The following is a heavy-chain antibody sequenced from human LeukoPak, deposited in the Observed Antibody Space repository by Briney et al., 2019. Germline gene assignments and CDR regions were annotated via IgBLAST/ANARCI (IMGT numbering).Heavy chain of an antibody. CDR2: IIPIFGTA. CDR3: ARDSGTPYDYDAFDI. J-gene: IGHJ3*02. D-gene: IGHD5-12*01. V-gene: IGHV1-69*05. CDR1: GGTFSSYA. Sequence: GASVKVSCKASGGTFSSYAISWVRQAPGQGLEWMGGIIPIFGTANYPQKSQGRVTITTDESTSTAYMELSSLRSEDTAVYYCARDSGTPYDYDAFDIWGQGTMVTVSS.